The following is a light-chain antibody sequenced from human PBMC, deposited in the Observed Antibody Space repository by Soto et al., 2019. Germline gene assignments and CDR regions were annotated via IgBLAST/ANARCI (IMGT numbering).Light chain of an antibody. CDR2: GAS. Sequence: EIVVTQNKGTLSLSPGERATLSCRASQSVSSSYLAWYQQKPGQAPRLLIYGASSRATGIPDRFSGSGSGTDFTLTISRLEPEDFAVYYCQQYGSSPLLTFGGGTKVDI. V-gene: IGKV3-20*01. CDR1: QSVSSSY. CDR3: QQYGSSPLLT. J-gene: IGKJ4*01.